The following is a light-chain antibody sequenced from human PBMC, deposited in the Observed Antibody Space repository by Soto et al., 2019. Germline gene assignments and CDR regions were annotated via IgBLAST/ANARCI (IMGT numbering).Light chain of an antibody. V-gene: IGKV3D-20*02. J-gene: IGKJ1*01. Sequence: EIVLTQSPATLSLSPGERATLSCRASQTVRNNYLAWYQQKPGQAPRLLIYDASSRATGIPARFSGSGSGTDFTLTISRLEPEDFAVYYCQQRSNWLWTFGQGTKVDIK. CDR3: QQRSNWLWT. CDR2: DAS. CDR1: QTVRNNY.